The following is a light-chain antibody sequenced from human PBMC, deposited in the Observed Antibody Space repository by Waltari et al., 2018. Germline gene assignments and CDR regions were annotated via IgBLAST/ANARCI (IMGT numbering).Light chain of an antibody. CDR3: AAWDDNLTGPL. V-gene: IGLV1-47*01. Sequence: SVLTQPPSASGTPGQTVTIPCSGSSPNTGGNFFYWYQQLPGMAPQLLIYKNNQRPSGVPDRFSGSKSGTSASLAISGLRSDDEAEYYCAAWDDNLTGPLFGGGTKVTVL. CDR1: SPNTGGNF. CDR2: KNN. J-gene: IGLJ3*02.